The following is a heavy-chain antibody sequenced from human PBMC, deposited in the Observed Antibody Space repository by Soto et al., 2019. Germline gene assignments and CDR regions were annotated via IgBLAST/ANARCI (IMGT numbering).Heavy chain of an antibody. CDR3: AERGAEGYFDS. CDR1: GITFSNYV. D-gene: IGHD3-16*01. J-gene: IGHJ4*02. CDR2: ISGNGIDT. Sequence: EVQLLESGGGLVQPGGSLRVSCAASGITFSNYVMSWVRQAPGGGLEWVSAISGNGIDTYYADSVKGRFTISRDNSKNKLYRQINSLRVEDTALYYCAERGAEGYFDSWGQGTLVTVSS. V-gene: IGHV3-23*01.